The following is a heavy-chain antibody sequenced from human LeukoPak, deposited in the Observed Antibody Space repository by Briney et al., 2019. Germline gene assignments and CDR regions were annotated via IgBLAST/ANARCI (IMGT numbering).Heavy chain of an antibody. CDR1: GYTFTSYD. CDR3: ARDGWDYDSSGYYLTSRYFDY. Sequence: ASVKVSCKASGYTFTSYDINWVRQATGQGLEWMGWMNPNSGNTGYAQKFQGRVTMTRNTSISTAYMELSSLRSEDTAVYYCARDGWDYDSSGYYLTSRYFDYWGQGTLVTVSS. CDR2: MNPNSGNT. J-gene: IGHJ4*02. V-gene: IGHV1-8*01. D-gene: IGHD3-22*01.